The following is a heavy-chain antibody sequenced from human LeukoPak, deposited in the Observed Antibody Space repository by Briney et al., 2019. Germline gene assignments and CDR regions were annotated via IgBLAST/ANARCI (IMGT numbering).Heavy chain of an antibody. D-gene: IGHD7-27*01. V-gene: IGHV1-8*01. Sequence: GASVKVSCKASGYTFTSYDINWVRQATGQGLEWMGWMNPNSGNTGYAQKFQGRVTMTRNTSISTAYMELRSLRSDDTAVYYCAREEGNWGDAFDSWGQGTMVTVSS. CDR2: MNPNSGNT. CDR3: AREEGNWGDAFDS. J-gene: IGHJ3*02. CDR1: GYTFTSYD.